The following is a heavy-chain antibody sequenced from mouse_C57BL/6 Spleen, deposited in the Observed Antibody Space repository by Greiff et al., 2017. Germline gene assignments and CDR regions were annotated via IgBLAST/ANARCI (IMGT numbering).Heavy chain of an antibody. CDR3: ARVPLLYYFDY. CDR1: GFTFSSYA. J-gene: IGHJ2*01. V-gene: IGHV5-4*01. Sequence: EVQRVESGGGLVKPGGSLKLSCAASGFTFSSYAMSWVRQTPEKRLEWVATISAGGSYTYYPDNVKGRFTISRDNAKNNLYLQMSHLKSEDTAMYYCARVPLLYYFDYWGQGTTLTVSS. CDR2: ISAGGSYT.